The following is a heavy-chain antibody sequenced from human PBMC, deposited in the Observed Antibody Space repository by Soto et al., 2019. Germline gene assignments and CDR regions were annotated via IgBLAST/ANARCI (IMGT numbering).Heavy chain of an antibody. CDR1: GGSISSSNYY. V-gene: IGHV4-39*01. CDR3: ARLGQLELRFDY. CDR2: IYYSGST. J-gene: IGHJ4*02. D-gene: IGHD1-1*01. Sequence: QLQLQESGPGLMKPSETLSLTCTVSGGSISSSNYYWGWIRQPPGKGLEWIGTIYYSGSTYYNPSLKSRVTLSVDTSKNQFSLRLSSVTAADTAVYYCARLGQLELRFDYWGQGTLVTVSS.